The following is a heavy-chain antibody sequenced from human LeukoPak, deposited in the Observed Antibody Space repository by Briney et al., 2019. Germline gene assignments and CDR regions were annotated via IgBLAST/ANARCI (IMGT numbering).Heavy chain of an antibody. CDR2: IYTSGST. V-gene: IGHV4-4*07. Sequence: SETLSLTCTVSGGSISSYYWSWIRQPAGKGLEWIGRIYTSGSTNYNPSLKSRVTMSVDTSKNQFSLKLSSVTAADTAVYYCAGQYCSSTSCYDLDYWGRGTLVTVSS. D-gene: IGHD2-2*01. J-gene: IGHJ4*02. CDR1: GGSISSYY. CDR3: AGQYCSSTSCYDLDY.